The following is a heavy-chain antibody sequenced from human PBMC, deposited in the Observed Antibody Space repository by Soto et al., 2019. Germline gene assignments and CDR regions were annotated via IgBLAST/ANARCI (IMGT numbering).Heavy chain of an antibody. CDR3: ARERKRTAMVTYGRPHDAFDI. CDR2: IYYSGST. J-gene: IGHJ3*02. V-gene: IGHV4-31*03. CDR1: GGSISSGGYY. D-gene: IGHD5-18*01. Sequence: QVQLQESGPGLVKPSQTLSLTCTVSGGSISSGGYYWSWIRQHPGKGLEWIGYIYYSGSTYYNPSLKSRVTISVDTSKNQFSLKLSSVTAADTAVYYCARERKRTAMVTYGRPHDAFDIWGQGTMVTVSS.